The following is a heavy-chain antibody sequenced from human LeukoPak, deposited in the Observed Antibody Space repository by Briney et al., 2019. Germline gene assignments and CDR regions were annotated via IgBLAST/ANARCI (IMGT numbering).Heavy chain of an antibody. Sequence: ASVKVSCKASGYTFTGDYMHWVRQAPGQGLEWMGWINPNSGGTNYAQKFQGRANLNRDKPISKAYMELNRLRSDEPAVYYCARDGGDDIVVVPDMDYWGQGTLVTVSS. J-gene: IGHJ4*02. CDR3: ARDGGDDIVVVPDMDY. CDR2: INPNSGGT. D-gene: IGHD2-2*01. CDR1: GYTFTGDY. V-gene: IGHV1-2*02.